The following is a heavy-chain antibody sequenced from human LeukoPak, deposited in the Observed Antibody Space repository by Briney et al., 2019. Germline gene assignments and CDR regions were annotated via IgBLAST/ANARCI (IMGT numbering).Heavy chain of an antibody. J-gene: IGHJ4*02. CDR1: GFTFSTYW. CDR3: ARGGYQLLWY. CDR2: IKQDGSEK. Sequence: GGSLRLSCAASGFTFSTYWMSWVRQALGTGLEWVASIKQDGSEKSYVDSVKGRFTISRDNAKNSLYLQMNSLRAEDTAVYYCARGGYQLLWYWGQGTLVTVSS. D-gene: IGHD2-2*01. V-gene: IGHV3-7*04.